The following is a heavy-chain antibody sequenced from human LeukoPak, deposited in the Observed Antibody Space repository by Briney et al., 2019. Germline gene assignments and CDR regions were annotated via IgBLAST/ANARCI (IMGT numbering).Heavy chain of an antibody. CDR2: IIPIFGTA. CDR3: ARDGPYDSSGYYSDEY. V-gene: IGHV1-69*05. Sequence: SVTVSFKASGGTFSSYAISWVRQAPGQGLEWMGGIIPIFGTANYAQKFQGRVTITTDESTSTAYMELSSLRSEDTAVYYCARDGPYDSSGYYSDEYWGQGTLVTVSS. D-gene: IGHD3-22*01. J-gene: IGHJ4*02. CDR1: GGTFSSYA.